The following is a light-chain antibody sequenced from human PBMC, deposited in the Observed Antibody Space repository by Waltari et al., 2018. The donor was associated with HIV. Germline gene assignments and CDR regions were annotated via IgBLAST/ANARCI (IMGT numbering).Light chain of an antibody. CDR3: LLSYSGARPWV. CDR2: DAT. CDR1: TGPVTSGHH. V-gene: IGLV7-46*01. Sequence: QAVVTQEPSLTVSPGGTVTLTCGSSTGPVTSGHHPYWFQQRPDQAPRTLIYDATNKFSWTPARFSGSLLGGKAALTLSGAQPDDEADYYCLLSYSGARPWVFGGGTKLTVL. J-gene: IGLJ3*02.